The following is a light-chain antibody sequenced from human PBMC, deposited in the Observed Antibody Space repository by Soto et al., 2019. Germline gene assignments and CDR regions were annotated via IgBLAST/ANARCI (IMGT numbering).Light chain of an antibody. J-gene: IGLJ3*02. CDR3: SSCTSSNTWV. CDR2: EVS. V-gene: IGLV2-14*01. CDR1: SSDVGGYNY. Sequence: QSALTQPASVSGSPGQSIAISCTGTSSDVGGYNYVSWYQQHPGKAPKLMIYEVSNRPSGVSNRFSGSKSGNTASLTISGLQAEDEADYYCSSCTSSNTWVFDGGTKLTVL.